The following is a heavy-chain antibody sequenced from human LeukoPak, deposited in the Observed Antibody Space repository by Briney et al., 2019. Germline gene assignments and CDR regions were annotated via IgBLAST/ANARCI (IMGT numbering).Heavy chain of an antibody. Sequence: GGSLRLSCAASGFTFSDYYMSWIRQAPGKGLEWFSDISSSGSTIYYADSVKGRFTISRDNAKNSLYLQMNSLRPEDTAVYYCARDPDDYYNGMDVWGQGTTVTVSS. CDR1: GFTFSDYY. CDR3: ARDPDDYYNGMDV. J-gene: IGHJ6*02. V-gene: IGHV3-11*01. CDR2: ISSSGSTI.